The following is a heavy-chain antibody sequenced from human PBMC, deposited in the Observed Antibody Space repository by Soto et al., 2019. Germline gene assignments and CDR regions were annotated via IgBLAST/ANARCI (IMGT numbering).Heavy chain of an antibody. V-gene: IGHV1-2*04. CDR3: ARGHYYYDSSGYYLHFDY. J-gene: IGHJ4*02. CDR1: GYTFTGYY. D-gene: IGHD3-22*01. Sequence: ASVKVSCKASGYTFTGYYMHWVRQAPGQGLEWMGWINPNSGGTNYAQEFQGWVTMTRDTSISTAYMELSRLRSDDTAVYYCARGHYYYDSSGYYLHFDYWGQGTLVTVSS. CDR2: INPNSGGT.